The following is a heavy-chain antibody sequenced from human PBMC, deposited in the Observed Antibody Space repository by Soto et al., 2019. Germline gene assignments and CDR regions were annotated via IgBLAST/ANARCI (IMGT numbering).Heavy chain of an antibody. J-gene: IGHJ4*02. CDR1: GYTFTSYY. CDR2: INPSGGST. Sequence: GASVKVSCKASGYTFTSYYMHWVRQAPGQGLEWMGIINPSGGSTSYAQKFQGRVTMTRDTSTSTVYMELSSLRSEDTAVYYCSRENVDIVGNGNIDYWGQGILVTVST. D-gene: IGHD5-12*01. CDR3: SRENVDIVGNGNIDY. V-gene: IGHV1-46*01.